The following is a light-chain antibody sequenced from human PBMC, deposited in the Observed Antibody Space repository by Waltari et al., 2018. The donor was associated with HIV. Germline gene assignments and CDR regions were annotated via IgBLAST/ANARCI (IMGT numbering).Light chain of an antibody. CDR2: RNN. CDR1: SSNVRNNY. V-gene: IGLV1-47*01. CDR3: AAWDDRLSGRL. J-gene: IGLJ2*01. Sequence: QSVLAQPRSVSGTPGQRVNISCSGSSSNVRNNYVYWYQQVPGVAPKLLIYRNNQRPSGVPDRFSGSKSGTSASLAIGGLRTEDEAEYYCAAWDDRLSGRLFGGGTKVTVL.